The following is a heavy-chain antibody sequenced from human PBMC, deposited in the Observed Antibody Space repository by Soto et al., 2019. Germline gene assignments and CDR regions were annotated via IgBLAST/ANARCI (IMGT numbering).Heavy chain of an antibody. CDR3: ASLRGYSSGWYSARGYYYGMDV. J-gene: IGHJ6*02. V-gene: IGHV1-18*04. D-gene: IGHD6-19*01. CDR1: GYTFTSYG. Sequence: ASVKVSCKASGYTFTSYGISWVRQAPGQGLEWMGWISAYNGNTNYAQKLQGRVTMTTDTSTSTAYMELRGLRSDDTAVYYCASLRGYSSGWYSARGYYYGMDVWGQGTTVTVSS. CDR2: ISAYNGNT.